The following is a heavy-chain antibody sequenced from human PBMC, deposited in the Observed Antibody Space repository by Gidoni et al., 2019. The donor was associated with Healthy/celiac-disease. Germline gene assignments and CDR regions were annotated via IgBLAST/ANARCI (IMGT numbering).Heavy chain of an antibody. V-gene: IGHV1-69*01. Sequence: QVPLVQSGAEVKKHRSSVQVSCKASGATFSSYAISWVRQAPGQGLEWMGGIIPIFGTANYEQKFQGRVTITADESTSTAYMELSSLRSEDTAVYYCARDRYSGSYVNWFDPWGQGTLVTVSS. CDR1: GATFSSYA. CDR2: IIPIFGTA. J-gene: IGHJ5*02. CDR3: ARDRYSGSYVNWFDP. D-gene: IGHD1-26*01.